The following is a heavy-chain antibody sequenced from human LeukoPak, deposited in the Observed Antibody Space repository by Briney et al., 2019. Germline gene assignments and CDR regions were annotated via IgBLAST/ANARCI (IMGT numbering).Heavy chain of an antibody. Sequence: SETLSLTCIVSGGSISTSAYYWGWIRQPPGEGLQWIGYIYYSGSTNYNPSLKSRVTISVDTSKNQFSLKLSSVTAADTAVYYCARDRPQGYCSGGSCYYGMDVWGQGTTVTVSS. CDR3: ARDRPQGYCSGGSCYYGMDV. CDR2: IYYSGST. CDR1: GGSISTSAYY. V-gene: IGHV4-61*08. J-gene: IGHJ6*02. D-gene: IGHD2-15*01.